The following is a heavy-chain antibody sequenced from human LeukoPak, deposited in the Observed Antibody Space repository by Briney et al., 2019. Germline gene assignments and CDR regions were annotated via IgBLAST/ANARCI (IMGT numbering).Heavy chain of an antibody. CDR1: GFTFSSYE. J-gene: IGHJ4*02. V-gene: IGHV3-53*01. CDR3: ARGSDGDYGGFDY. Sequence: GGSLRLSCAASGFTFSSYEMSWVRQAPGKGLEWVSVIYSGGSTYYADSVKGRFTISRDNSKNTLYLQMNSLRAEDTAVYYCARGSDGDYGGFDYWGQGTLVTVSS. D-gene: IGHD4-17*01. CDR2: IYSGGST.